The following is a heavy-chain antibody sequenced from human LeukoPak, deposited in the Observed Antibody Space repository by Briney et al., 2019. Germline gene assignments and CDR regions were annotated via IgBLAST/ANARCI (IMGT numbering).Heavy chain of an antibody. Sequence: SETLSLTCTVSGGSISGYYWSWIRQPPGKGLEWIGYIYYSGSTNYNPSLKSRVTISVDTSKNQFSLKLSSVTAADTAVYYCARADDAEAWGYWGQGTLVTVSS. V-gene: IGHV4-59*01. CDR2: IYYSGST. J-gene: IGHJ4*02. D-gene: IGHD2-21*01. CDR1: GGSISGYY. CDR3: ARADDAEAWGY.